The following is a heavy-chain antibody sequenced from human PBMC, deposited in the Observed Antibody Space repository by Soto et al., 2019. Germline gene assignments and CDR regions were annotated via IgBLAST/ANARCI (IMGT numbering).Heavy chain of an antibody. J-gene: IGHJ3*02. V-gene: IGHV4-38-2*01. D-gene: IGHD3-16*01. Sequence: SETLSLTCAVSGYSISTGYYWGWIRQPPGKGLEWIGMIYHTASTYYNVSLKSRVTISVDTSKNQFSLRLSSVTAADTAVYYCARVMPSRAFDIWGQGTMVTVSS. CDR2: IYHTAST. CDR1: GYSISTGYY. CDR3: ARVMPSRAFDI.